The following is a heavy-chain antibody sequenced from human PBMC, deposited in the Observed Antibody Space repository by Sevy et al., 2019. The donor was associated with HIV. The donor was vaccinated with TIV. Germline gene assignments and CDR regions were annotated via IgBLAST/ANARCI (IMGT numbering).Heavy chain of an antibody. J-gene: IGHJ4*02. CDR3: ARSLLWGRSDY. V-gene: IGHV1-18*04. CDR1: GYTFTSYG. CDR2: ISVYNGNT. D-gene: IGHD2-21*01. Sequence: ASVKVSCKASGYTFTSYGFSWVRQAPGQGLEWMGRISVYNGNTTYAQKFHGRVNMTTDTSTTTAYMEVWSLKSDDTAVYYCARSLLWGRSDYWGQGTQVTVSS.